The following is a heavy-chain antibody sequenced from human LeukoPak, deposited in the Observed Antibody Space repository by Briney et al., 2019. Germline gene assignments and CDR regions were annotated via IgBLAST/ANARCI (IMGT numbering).Heavy chain of an antibody. V-gene: IGHV3-21*01. D-gene: IGHD3-10*01. CDR1: GFTFSSYS. J-gene: IGHJ6*02. Sequence: GGSLRLSCAASGFTFSSYSMNWVRQAPGKGLEWVSSISSSSSYIYYADSVKGRFTISRDNAKNSLYLQMNSLRAEDTAVYYCVRDLVPYGMDVWGQGTTVTVSS. CDR3: VRDLVPYGMDV. CDR2: ISSSSSYI.